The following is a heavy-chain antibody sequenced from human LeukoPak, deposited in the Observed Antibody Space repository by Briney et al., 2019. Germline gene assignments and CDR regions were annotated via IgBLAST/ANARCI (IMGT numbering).Heavy chain of an antibody. CDR3: ARILSSGWYSTLDY. CDR2: ISSSGSTI. D-gene: IGHD6-19*01. V-gene: IGHV3-11*04. J-gene: IGHJ4*02. CDR1: GFTFSDYY. Sequence: GGSLRLSCAASGFTFSDYYMSWIRQAPGKGLEWVSYISSSGSTIYYADSVKGRFTISRDNAKNTLYLQMNSLRAEDTAVYYCARILSSGWYSTLDYWGQGTLVTVSS.